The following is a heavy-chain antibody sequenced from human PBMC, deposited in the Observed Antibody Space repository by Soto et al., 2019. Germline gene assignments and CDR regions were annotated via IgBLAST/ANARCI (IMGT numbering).Heavy chain of an antibody. D-gene: IGHD1-7*01. CDR1: GGSIISGDYY. Sequence: QVQLQESGPGLVKPSQTLSLTCTVSGGSIISGDYYWSWIRQPPGKGLEWIGYIYYSGSTYYNPSLKSRVTRSVDKSKNQFSLKLSSVTAADTAVYDCAIYVGNSVDFDYWCQGTLVTVSS. V-gene: IGHV4-30-4*01. J-gene: IGHJ4*02. CDR2: IYYSGST. CDR3: AIYVGNSVDFDY.